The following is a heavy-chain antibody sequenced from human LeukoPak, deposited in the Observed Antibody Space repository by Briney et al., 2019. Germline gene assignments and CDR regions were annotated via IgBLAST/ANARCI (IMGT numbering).Heavy chain of an antibody. Sequence: PSETLSLTCTVSGGSISSGGYYWSWIRQHPGKGLEWIGYIYYSGSTYYNPSLKSRVTISVDTSKNQFSLKLSSVTAADTAVHYCAVVVAATRSARRYYFDYWGQGTLVTVSS. D-gene: IGHD2-15*01. V-gene: IGHV4-31*03. CDR2: IYYSGST. CDR3: AVVVAATRSARRYYFDY. J-gene: IGHJ4*02. CDR1: GGSISSGGYY.